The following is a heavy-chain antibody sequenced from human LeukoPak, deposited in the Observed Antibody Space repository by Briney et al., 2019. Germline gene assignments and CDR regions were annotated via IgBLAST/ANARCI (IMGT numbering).Heavy chain of an antibody. V-gene: IGHV4-59*01. J-gene: IGHJ5*02. Sequence: SETLSLTCTVSGGSISGYYWSWIRQSPGKGLEWIGYIYYSGSTNYNPSLKSRATMSVDTSKNHFSLKVSSVTAADTAVYYCARAVVVAATVKWFDPWGQGTLVTVSS. CDR1: GGSISGYY. CDR3: ARAVVVAATVKWFDP. D-gene: IGHD2-15*01. CDR2: IYYSGST.